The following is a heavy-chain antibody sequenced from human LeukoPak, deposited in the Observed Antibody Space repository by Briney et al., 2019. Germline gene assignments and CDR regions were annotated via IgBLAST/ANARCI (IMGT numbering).Heavy chain of an antibody. CDR1: GGPFSGYY. V-gene: IGHV4-34*01. J-gene: IGHJ4*02. CDR3: ARALGTSFDY. Sequence: PSETLSLTCAVYGGPFSGYYWNWIRQPPGKGLEWIGEINHSGSTNYNPSLKSRVTISVDTSKNQFSLKLSSVTAADTAVFYCARALGTSFDYWGQGTLVTVSS. D-gene: IGHD3-16*01. CDR2: INHSGST.